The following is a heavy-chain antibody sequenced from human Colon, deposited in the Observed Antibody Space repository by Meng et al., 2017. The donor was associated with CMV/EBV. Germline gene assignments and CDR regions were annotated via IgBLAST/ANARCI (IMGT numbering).Heavy chain of an antibody. J-gene: IGHJ4*02. CDR3: VRSSGWSLFDY. CDR2: IRSDGSAT. V-gene: IGHV1-2*02. CDR1: GYTFSDYY. D-gene: IGHD6-19*01. Sequence: VQLLQVGAGVKEPGAPVKASCKTSGYTFSDYYMHWVRQAPGQGLEWMGWIRSDGSATNYAQKLRGRVTMTRDASVSTAYMELSGLTSDDTAVYFCVRSSGWSLFDYWGPGALVTVSS.